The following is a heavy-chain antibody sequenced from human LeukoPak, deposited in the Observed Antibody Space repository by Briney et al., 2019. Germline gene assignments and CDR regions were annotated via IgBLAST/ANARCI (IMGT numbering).Heavy chain of an antibody. CDR2: VNHSGST. J-gene: IGHJ6*03. V-gene: IGHV4-34*01. CDR3: ARRPGSGWYGYYYYMDV. CDR1: GGSFSGYY. Sequence: SETLSLTCAVYGGSFSGYYWNWIRQPPGKGLEWIGEVNHSGSTNYKSSLKSRVTISVDTSKNQFSLKLSSVTAADTAVYYCARRPGSGWYGYYYYMDVWGKGTTVTISS. D-gene: IGHD6-19*01.